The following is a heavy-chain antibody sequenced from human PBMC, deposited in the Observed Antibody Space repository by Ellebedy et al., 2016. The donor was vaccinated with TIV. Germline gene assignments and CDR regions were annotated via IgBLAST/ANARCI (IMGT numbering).Heavy chain of an antibody. CDR3: ARGSSWWGNGMDV. D-gene: IGHD2-15*01. Sequence: ASVKVSXKASGYTFTGYYMHWVRQAPGQGLEWMGWINPNSGGTNYAQKFQGRVTMTGDTSISTAYMELSSLRSEDTAVYYCARGSSWWGNGMDVWGQGTTVTVPS. CDR2: INPNSGGT. V-gene: IGHV1-2*02. J-gene: IGHJ6*02. CDR1: GYTFTGYY.